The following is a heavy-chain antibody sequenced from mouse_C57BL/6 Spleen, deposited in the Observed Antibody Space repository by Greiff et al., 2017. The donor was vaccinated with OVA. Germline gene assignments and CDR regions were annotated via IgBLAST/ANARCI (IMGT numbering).Heavy chain of an antibody. J-gene: IGHJ2*01. CDR1: GYTFTSYW. V-gene: IGHV1-50*01. Sequence: QVQLQQPGAELVKPGASVKLSCKASGYTFTSYWMQWVKQRPGQGLEWIGEIDPSDSYTNYNQKFKGKATLTVDTSSSTAYMQLSSLTSEDSAVYYCARRGSSYLYYFDYWGKGTTLTVSS. CDR3: ARRGSSYLYYFDY. CDR2: IDPSDSYT. D-gene: IGHD1-1*01.